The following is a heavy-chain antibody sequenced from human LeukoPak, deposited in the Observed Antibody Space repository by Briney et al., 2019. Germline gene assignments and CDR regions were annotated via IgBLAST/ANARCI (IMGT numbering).Heavy chain of an antibody. Sequence: GGSLRLSCAASGFTFSSYAMSWVRQAPGKGLEWVSAISGSGGSTYYADSVTGRFTISRDNSKNTLYLQMNSLRAEDTAVYYCAKGSVAVTLGLWFDPWGQGTLVTVSS. CDR1: GFTFSSYA. V-gene: IGHV3-23*01. CDR2: ISGSGGST. J-gene: IGHJ5*02. D-gene: IGHD6-19*01. CDR3: AKGSVAVTLGLWFDP.